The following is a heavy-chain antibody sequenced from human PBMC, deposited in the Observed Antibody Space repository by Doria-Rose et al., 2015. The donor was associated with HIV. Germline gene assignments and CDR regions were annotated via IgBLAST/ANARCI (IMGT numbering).Heavy chain of an antibody. Sequence: QVQLVQSGPVLVKPTETLTLTCTVSGVSLSSPGMGVSWIRQPPGKALEWLANIFSDDERSYKTSLKSRPTIPRGTSKSQVVLTMTDMDPVDTATYYCARIKSSRWYHKYYFDFWGQGTLVIVSA. J-gene: IGHJ4*02. CDR2: IFSDDER. CDR1: GVSLSSPGMG. D-gene: IGHD6-13*01. V-gene: IGHV2-26*01. CDR3: ARIKSSRWYHKYYFDF.